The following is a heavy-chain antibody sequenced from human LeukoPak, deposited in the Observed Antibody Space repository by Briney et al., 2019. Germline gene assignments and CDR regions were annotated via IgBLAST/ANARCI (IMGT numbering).Heavy chain of an antibody. CDR2: IYTSGST. V-gene: IGHV4-4*07. D-gene: IGHD6-13*01. J-gene: IGHJ5*02. Sequence: SETLSLTCTVSGGSISTYYWSWIRQPAGEGLEWIGRIYTSGSTNYNPSLKSRVTMSVDTSKNQFSLKLSSVTAADTAVYYCARGGLIAAAGTGWFDPWGQGTLVTVSS. CDR3: ARGGLIAAAGTGWFDP. CDR1: GGSISTYY.